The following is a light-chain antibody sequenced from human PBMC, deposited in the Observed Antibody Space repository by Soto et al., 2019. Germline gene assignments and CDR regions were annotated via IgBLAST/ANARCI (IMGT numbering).Light chain of an antibody. Sequence: QSVLTQPPSVSGAPGQRVTIFCTGTSSNIGAGYDVHWYQQLPGTAPKLLIYSNKNRPSGVPVRFSGSKSGTSASLAITGIQAEDEADYYCQSYDTTLSGSRVFGGGTQLTVL. CDR2: SNK. CDR1: SSNIGAGYD. V-gene: IGLV1-40*01. CDR3: QSYDTTLSGSRV. J-gene: IGLJ3*02.